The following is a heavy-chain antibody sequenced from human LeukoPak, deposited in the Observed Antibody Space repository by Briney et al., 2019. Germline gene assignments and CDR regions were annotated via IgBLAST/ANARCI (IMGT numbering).Heavy chain of an antibody. Sequence: PGGSLRLSCAASGFTFSSYSMNWVRRAPGKGLEWVSLISGDGGSTYYADSVKGRLTISRDNSKNSLYLQMNSLRTEDTALYYCAKDWGAYYDSSGFYSGDFDYWGQGTLVTVSS. J-gene: IGHJ4*02. CDR2: ISGDGGST. V-gene: IGHV3-43*02. D-gene: IGHD3-22*01. CDR3: AKDWGAYYDSSGFYSGDFDY. CDR1: GFTFSSYS.